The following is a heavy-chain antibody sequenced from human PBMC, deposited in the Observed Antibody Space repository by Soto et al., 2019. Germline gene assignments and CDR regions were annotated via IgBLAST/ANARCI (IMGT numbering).Heavy chain of an antibody. J-gene: IGHJ6*02. CDR2: IDPSDSYT. CDR1: GYSFTSYW. V-gene: IGHV5-10-1*01. Sequence: GESLKISCKGSGYSFTSYWISWVRQMPGKGLEWMGRIDPSDSYTNYSPSFQGHVTISADKSISTAYLQWSSLKASDTAMYYCAIHIRGCSGGSCYLPKGMDVWGQGTTVTVSS. CDR3: AIHIRGCSGGSCYLPKGMDV. D-gene: IGHD2-15*01.